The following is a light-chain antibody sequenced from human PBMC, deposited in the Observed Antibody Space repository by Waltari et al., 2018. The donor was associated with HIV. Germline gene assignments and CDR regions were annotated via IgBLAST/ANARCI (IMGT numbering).Light chain of an antibody. CDR3: QVWDSTIDHVL. J-gene: IGLJ2*01. Sequence: SSVLTQPPSVSVAPGKTATITCGGKNIERKSVHWYQQKPGPAPVLVICYDSDRPSGIPERFSGSNSGNTATLTISRVGVGDEADYYCQVWDSTIDHVLFGGGTKLTVL. CDR1: NIERKS. CDR2: YDS. V-gene: IGLV3-21*04.